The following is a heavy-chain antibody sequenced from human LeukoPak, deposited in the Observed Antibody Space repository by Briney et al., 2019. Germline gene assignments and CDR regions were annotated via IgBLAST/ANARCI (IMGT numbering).Heavy chain of an antibody. V-gene: IGHV5-51*01. D-gene: IGHD1-26*01. CDR2: IYPGDSDT. CDR1: GYSFTSYW. Sequence: LGESLKISCKGSGYSFTSYWIGWVRQMPGKGLEWMGIIYPGDSDTRYSPSFQGQVTISADKSISTAYLQWSSLKASDTAMYYCAMSGSYYGNYFDPWGQGTLVTVSS. J-gene: IGHJ5*02. CDR3: AMSGSYYGNYFDP.